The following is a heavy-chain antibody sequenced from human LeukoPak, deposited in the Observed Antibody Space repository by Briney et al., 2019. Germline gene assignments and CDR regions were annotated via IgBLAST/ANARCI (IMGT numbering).Heavy chain of an antibody. D-gene: IGHD2-15*01. CDR3: ARLEVVVVVAAIWFDP. Sequence: ASVTVSCTASGYTFTGYYMHWARQAPGQGLEWMGWINPNSGGTNYAQRFQGRVTMTRDTSISTAYMELSRLRSDDTAVYYCARLEVVVVVAAIWFDPWGQGTLVTVSS. J-gene: IGHJ5*02. CDR1: GYTFTGYY. V-gene: IGHV1-2*02. CDR2: INPNSGGT.